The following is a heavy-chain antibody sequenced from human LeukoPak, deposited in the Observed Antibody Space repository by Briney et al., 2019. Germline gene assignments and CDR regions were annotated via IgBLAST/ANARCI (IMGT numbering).Heavy chain of an antibody. Sequence: HPGGSLRLSCPASGIIFDSYAMHWVRQAPGKGLEWVAVISDDGSEKYYGDSVKGRFTVSRDNSKNTMFLEMNSLRGDDTAVYYCARRGIRGLIRGGWFDPWGQGTLVTVSS. CDR1: GIIFDSYA. CDR3: ARRGIRGLIRGGWFDP. J-gene: IGHJ5*02. V-gene: IGHV3-30*04. D-gene: IGHD3-10*01. CDR2: ISDDGSEK.